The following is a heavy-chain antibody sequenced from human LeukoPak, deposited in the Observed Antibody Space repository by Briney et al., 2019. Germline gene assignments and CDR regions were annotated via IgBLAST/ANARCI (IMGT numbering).Heavy chain of an antibody. D-gene: IGHD5-24*01. V-gene: IGHV4-30-2*01. CDR2: TYHSGST. Sequence: PSETLSLTCTVSGGSISSGGYSWSWIRQPPGKGLEWIGYTYHSGSTYYNPSLKSRVTISVDRSKNQFSLKLSSVTAADTAVCYCAGYTDDFDYWGQGTLVTVSS. CDR3: AGYTDDFDY. CDR1: GGSISSGGYS. J-gene: IGHJ4*02.